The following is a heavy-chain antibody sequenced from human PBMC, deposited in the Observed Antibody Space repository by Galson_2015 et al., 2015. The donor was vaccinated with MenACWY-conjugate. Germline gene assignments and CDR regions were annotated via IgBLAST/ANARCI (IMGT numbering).Heavy chain of an antibody. D-gene: IGHD5-18*01. J-gene: IGHJ5*02. CDR3: AATALGGDWFDP. CDR1: GGSISSGPYY. V-gene: IGHV4-31*03. Sequence: TLSLTCSVSGGSISSGPYYWSWIRQHPGKGLEWIGYISYSGSTYYNPSLESRLTISVDTSKNQFSLKLTYVTAADTAVYYCAATALGGDWFDPWGQGTLVTVSS. CDR2: ISYSGST.